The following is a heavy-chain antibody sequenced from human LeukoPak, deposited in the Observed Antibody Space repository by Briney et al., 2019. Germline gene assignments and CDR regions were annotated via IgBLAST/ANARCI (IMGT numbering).Heavy chain of an antibody. D-gene: IGHD5-18*01. CDR3: AKGRQGYNYATDY. Sequence: PGGSLRLSFAASGFTFSSYAMHWVRQAPGKGLEWVAFIRYDGDNKYYADSVKGRFTISRDNSKNTLYLQMNSLRAEDTAVYYCAKGRQGYNYATDYWGQGTLVTVSS. V-gene: IGHV3-30*02. J-gene: IGHJ4*02. CDR1: GFTFSSYA. CDR2: IRYDGDNK.